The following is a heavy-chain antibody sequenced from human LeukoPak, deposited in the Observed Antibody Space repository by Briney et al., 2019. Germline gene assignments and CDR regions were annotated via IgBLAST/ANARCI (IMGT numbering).Heavy chain of an antibody. V-gene: IGHV4-4*02. D-gene: IGHD6-13*01. CDR1: GGSISSSNW. CDR3: ARPSSSWYFGFDY. Sequence: SETLSLTCAVSGGSISSSNWWSWVRQPPGKGLEWIGEIYHSGSTNYNPSLKSRVTISVDKSKNQFSLKLSSVTAADTAVYYCARPSSSWYFGFDYWGQGTLVTVSS. CDR2: IYHSGST. J-gene: IGHJ4*02.